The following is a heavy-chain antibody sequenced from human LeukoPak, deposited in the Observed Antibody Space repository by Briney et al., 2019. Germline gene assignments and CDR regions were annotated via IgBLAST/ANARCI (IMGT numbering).Heavy chain of an antibody. CDR2: ISSDYI. D-gene: IGHD3-22*01. V-gene: IGHV3-21*01. CDR3: ARHYDSNSYGPGY. Sequence: GGSLRLSCAVSGFTFSFYTINWVRQTPGKGLEWVSSISSDYIYYAESVRGRFTVSRDNAKNSLYLQMNSLRAEDTAVYYCARHYDSNSYGPGYWGQGTLVTVSS. CDR1: GFTFSFYT. J-gene: IGHJ4*02.